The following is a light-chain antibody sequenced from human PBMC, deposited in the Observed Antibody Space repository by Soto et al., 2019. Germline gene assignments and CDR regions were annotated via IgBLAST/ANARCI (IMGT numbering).Light chain of an antibody. J-gene: IGLJ1*01. CDR1: SSDVGSYNL. V-gene: IGLV2-23*01. Sequence: QSALTQPASVSGSPGQSITISCTGTSSDVGSYNLVSWYRQHPGKAPKLMIYEGSKRPSGVSNRFSGSKSGNTASLTISGLQAEDEADYYCCSYAGSPYVFGTGTKVTVL. CDR2: EGS. CDR3: CSYAGSPYV.